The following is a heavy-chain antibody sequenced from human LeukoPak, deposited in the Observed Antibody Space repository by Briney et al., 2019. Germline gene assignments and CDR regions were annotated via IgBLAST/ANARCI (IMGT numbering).Heavy chain of an antibody. CDR1: GFTFDDYA. CDR3: AKDTGSGWYIFRGNYFDY. CDR2: ISWNSGSI. V-gene: IGHV3-9*01. Sequence: PGRSPRLSCAASGFTFDDYAMHWVRQAPGKGLEWVSDISWNSGSIGYADSVKGRFTISRDNAKNSLYLQMNSLRAEDTALYYCAKDTGSGWYIFRGNYFDYWGQGTLVTVSS. J-gene: IGHJ4*02. D-gene: IGHD6-19*01.